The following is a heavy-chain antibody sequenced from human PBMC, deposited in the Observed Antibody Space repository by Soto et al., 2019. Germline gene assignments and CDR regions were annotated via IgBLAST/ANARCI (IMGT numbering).Heavy chain of an antibody. CDR2: IYYSGST. V-gene: IGHV4-31*03. Sequence: TLSLTCTFSGGSVGSGAYYWTWIRQRPGKGLEWIGYIYYSGSTYYSPSLKSRLSISLDTSKNQFSLRLSSVTAADTAMYYCARARLRAVYAFDIWGQGTMVTVSS. D-gene: IGHD5-12*01. J-gene: IGHJ3*02. CDR1: GGSVGSGAYY. CDR3: ARARLRAVYAFDI.